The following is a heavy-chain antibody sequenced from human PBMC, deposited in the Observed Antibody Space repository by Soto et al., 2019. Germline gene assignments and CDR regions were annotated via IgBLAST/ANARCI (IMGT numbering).Heavy chain of an antibody. J-gene: IGHJ2*01. V-gene: IGHV1-69*02. CDR3: ASRDGYSHWYFDL. CDR2: IIPILGIA. D-gene: IGHD5-18*01. Sequence: QVQLVQSGAEVKKPGSSVKVSCKASGGTFSSYTISWVRQAPGQGLEWMGRIIPILGIANYAQKFQGRVTITADKSTSTADMELSSLRSEDTAVYYCASRDGYSHWYFDLWGRGTLVTVSS. CDR1: GGTFSSYT.